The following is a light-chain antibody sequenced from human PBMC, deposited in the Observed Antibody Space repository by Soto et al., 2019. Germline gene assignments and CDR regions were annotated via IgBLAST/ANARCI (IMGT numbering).Light chain of an antibody. V-gene: IGKV3-15*01. Sequence: EIVMTQSPATLSVSPGERATLSCRASQSVGTYLAWYQQKPGQAPRIIIYGASTRAAGISPRFSSGGSGTEFTLTISSLQSEDFAVYYCQQYRDWPRTFGQGTKVGIK. CDR1: QSVGTY. CDR2: GAS. J-gene: IGKJ1*01. CDR3: QQYRDWPRT.